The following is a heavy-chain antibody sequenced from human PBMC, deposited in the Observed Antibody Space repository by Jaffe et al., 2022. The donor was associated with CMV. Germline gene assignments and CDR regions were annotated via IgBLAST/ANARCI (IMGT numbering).Heavy chain of an antibody. CDR1: GGSFSGYY. D-gene: IGHD2-2*01. V-gene: IGHV4-34*01. CDR3: ARARLGYCSSTSCTPGGLYDY. J-gene: IGHJ4*02. Sequence: QVQLQQWGAGLLKPSETLSLTCAVYGGSFSGYYWSWIRQPPGKGLEWIGEINHSGSTNYNPSLKSRVTISVDTSKNQFSLKLSSVTAADTAVYYCARARLGYCSSTSCTPGGLYDYWGQGTLVTVSS. CDR2: INHSGST.